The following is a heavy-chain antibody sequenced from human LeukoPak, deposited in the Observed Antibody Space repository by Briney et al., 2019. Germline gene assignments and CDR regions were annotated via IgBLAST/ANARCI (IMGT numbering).Heavy chain of an antibody. Sequence: KASETLSLTCTVSGASISSGDYYWGWIRQPPGKGLEWIVYIYYSGSTYYNPSLKSRVTISVDTSKNQFSLKLSSVTAADTAVYYCASNRPSQQLVLAFDIWGQGTMVTVSS. CDR2: IYYSGST. D-gene: IGHD6-13*01. CDR3: ASNRPSQQLVLAFDI. J-gene: IGHJ3*02. V-gene: IGHV4-30-4*01. CDR1: GASISSGDYY.